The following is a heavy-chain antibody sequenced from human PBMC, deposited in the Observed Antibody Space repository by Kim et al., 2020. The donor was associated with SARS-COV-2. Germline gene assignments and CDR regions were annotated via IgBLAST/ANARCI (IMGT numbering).Heavy chain of an antibody. D-gene: IGHD5-12*01. Sequence: GGSLRLSCAASGFTFSSYSMKWVRQAPGKGLEWISYISSSSSTIYYADSVKGRFTISRDNAKNSLYLQMNSLRDEDTAVYYCARLDVDILVATTRDYYGMDVWGQGTTVTVSS. CDR2: ISSSSSTI. V-gene: IGHV3-48*02. CDR3: ARLDVDILVATTRDYYGMDV. J-gene: IGHJ6*02. CDR1: GFTFSSYS.